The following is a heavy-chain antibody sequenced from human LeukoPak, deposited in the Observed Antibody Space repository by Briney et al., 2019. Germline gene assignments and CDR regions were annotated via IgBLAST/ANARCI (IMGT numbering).Heavy chain of an antibody. CDR2: ISGSGGST. V-gene: IGHV3-23*01. CDR1: GFTFSSYA. J-gene: IGHJ6*02. CDR3: AKALRDYGDYYGMDV. D-gene: IGHD4-17*01. Sequence: GGSLRLSCAASGFTFSSYAMSRVRQAPGKGLEWVSAISGSGGSTYYADSVKGRLTISRDNSKNTLYLQMNSLRAEDTAVYYCAKALRDYGDYYGMDVWGQGTTVTVSS.